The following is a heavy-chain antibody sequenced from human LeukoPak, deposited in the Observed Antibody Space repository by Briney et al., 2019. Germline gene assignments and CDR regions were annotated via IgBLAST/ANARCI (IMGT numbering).Heavy chain of an antibody. D-gene: IGHD2-21*02. V-gene: IGHV1-46*03. CDR2: INPSGGST. CDR3: AREVTAIRFDY. J-gene: IGHJ4*02. Sequence: ASLKVSCKASGYTFTSYYMHWVRQAPGQSLEWMGIINPSGGSTSYAQKFQGRVTMTRDTSTSTVYMELSSLRSEDTAVYYCAREVTAIRFDYWGQGTLVTVSS. CDR1: GYTFTSYY.